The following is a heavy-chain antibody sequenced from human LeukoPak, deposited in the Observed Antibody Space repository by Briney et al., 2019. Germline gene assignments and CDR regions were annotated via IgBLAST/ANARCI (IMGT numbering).Heavy chain of an antibody. V-gene: IGHV1-69*04. CDR1: GGTFSSYA. CDR2: IIPILGIA. D-gene: IGHD3-10*01. Sequence: KVSCKASGGTFSSYAISWVRQAPGQGLEWMGRIIPILGIANYAQKFQGRVTITADKSTSTAYMELSSLRSEDTAVYYCARGYYGSGSYYTGDDYWGQGTLVTVSS. J-gene: IGHJ4*02. CDR3: ARGYYGSGSYYTGDDY.